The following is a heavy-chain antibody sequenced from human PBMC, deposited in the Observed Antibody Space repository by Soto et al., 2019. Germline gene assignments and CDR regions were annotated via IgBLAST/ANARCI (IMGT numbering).Heavy chain of an antibody. CDR3: APSRRSYGDAFYF. Sequence: QITLKQSGPALAKPTQTLTLTCTFSGFSLTSSGVGVAWIRQPPGKALEWRALIYWNDDERCSPSLRNKLTITKDNSKNRVVLTMTNMDAGDTGTYYRAPSRRSYGDAFYFWGQGTMVTVS. V-gene: IGHV2-5*01. J-gene: IGHJ3*01. CDR2: IYWNDDE. CDR1: GFSLTSSGVG. D-gene: IGHD4-17*01.